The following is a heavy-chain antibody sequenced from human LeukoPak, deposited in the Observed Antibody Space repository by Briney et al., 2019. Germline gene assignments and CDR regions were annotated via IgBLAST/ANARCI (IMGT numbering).Heavy chain of an antibody. D-gene: IGHD3-22*01. CDR2: IYHSGST. J-gene: IGHJ2*01. CDR1: GGSISSSNW. Sequence: SETLSLTCAVSGGSISSSNWWSWVRQPPGKGLEWIGEIYHSGSTNYNPSLKSRVTISVDKSKNQFSLKLSSVTAADTAVYYCARGKDYYDSSGYHTPHWYFDLWGRGTLVTVSS. V-gene: IGHV4-4*02. CDR3: ARGKDYYDSSGYHTPHWYFDL.